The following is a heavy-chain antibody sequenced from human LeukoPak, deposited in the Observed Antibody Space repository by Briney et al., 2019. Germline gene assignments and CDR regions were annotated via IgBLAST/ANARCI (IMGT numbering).Heavy chain of an antibody. CDR3: VRWQSGSMFQPT. CDR1: GGSISSSSHY. J-gene: IGHJ5*02. CDR2: IYYSGTT. V-gene: IGHV4-39*01. Sequence: SETLSLTCTVSGGSISSSSHYWGWIRQPPGKGLEWIGSIYYSGTTAYNPSLKSRVTISVDTSKNQFSLKLSSVTAADTAVYYCVRWQSGSMFQPTWGQGTLVTVSS. D-gene: IGHD3-10*02.